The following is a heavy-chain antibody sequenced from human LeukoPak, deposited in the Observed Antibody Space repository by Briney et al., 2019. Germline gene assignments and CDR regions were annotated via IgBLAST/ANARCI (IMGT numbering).Heavy chain of an antibody. CDR1: GFTFSSYS. CDR3: ARDYLYSSGWYYSFDY. D-gene: IGHD6-19*01. J-gene: IGHJ4*02. Sequence: GGSLRLSCAASGFTFSSYSMNWVRQAPGKGLEWVSYIRYGGDTIYYADSVKGRFTISRDNAKNSLYLQMNSLRAEDTAVYYCARDYLYSSGWYYSFDYWGQGTLVTVSS. CDR2: IRYGGDTI. V-gene: IGHV3-48*04.